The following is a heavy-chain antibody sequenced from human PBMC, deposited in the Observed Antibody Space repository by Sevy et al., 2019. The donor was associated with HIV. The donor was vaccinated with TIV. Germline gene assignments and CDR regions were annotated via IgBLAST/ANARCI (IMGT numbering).Heavy chain of an antibody. V-gene: IGHV4-38-2*02. Sequence: SETLSLTCTVSGYSISSGYYWGWIRQPPGKGLEWIGSIYHSGSTYYNPSLKSRVTISVDTSKNQFSLKLSSVTAAATAVYYCASASSGEDWYFDLWGRGTLVTVSS. CDR2: IYHSGST. CDR1: GYSISSGYY. D-gene: IGHD6-19*01. J-gene: IGHJ2*01. CDR3: ASASSGEDWYFDL.